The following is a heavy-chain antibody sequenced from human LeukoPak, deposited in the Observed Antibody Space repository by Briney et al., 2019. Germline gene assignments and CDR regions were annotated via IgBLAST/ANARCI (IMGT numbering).Heavy chain of an antibody. CDR1: GYTFTGYY. V-gene: IGHV1-2*02. CDR2: INPNSGGT. CDR3: ARDKLDIVVVPAAIWGQMAENNWFDP. Sequence: GASVKVSCKASGYTFTGYYMHWVRQAPGQGLEWMGWINPNSGGTNYAQKFQGRVTMTRDTSISTAYMELSRLRSDDTAVYYCARDKLDIVVVPAAIWGQMAENNWFDPWGQGTLVTVSS. J-gene: IGHJ5*02. D-gene: IGHD2-2*02.